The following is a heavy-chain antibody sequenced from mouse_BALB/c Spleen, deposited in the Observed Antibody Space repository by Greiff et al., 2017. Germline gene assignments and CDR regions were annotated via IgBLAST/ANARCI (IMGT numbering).Heavy chain of an antibody. CDR3: ARAVYYYGSSLYYFDY. CDR2: IWGDGST. Sequence: VQGVESGPGLVAPSQSLSITCTVSGFSLTGYGVNWVRQPPGKGLEWLGMIWGDGSTDYNSALKSRLSISKDNSKSQVFLKMNSLQTDDTARYYCARAVYYYGSSLYYFDYWGQGTTLTVSS. J-gene: IGHJ2*01. CDR1: GFSLTGYG. D-gene: IGHD1-1*01. V-gene: IGHV2-6-7*01.